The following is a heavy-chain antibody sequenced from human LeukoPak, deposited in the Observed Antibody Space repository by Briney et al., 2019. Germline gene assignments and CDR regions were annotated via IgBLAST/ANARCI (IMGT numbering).Heavy chain of an antibody. Sequence: GGSLRLSCAASGFTITNDCITWVRQAPGKGLQWVGRIKSKTDGGTTDYAAPVKGRFTISRDDSKNTLHLQMNTLKTEDTAVYYCTTASHYYDTSAYYSSDYWGQGTLVTVSS. CDR2: IKSKTDGGTT. J-gene: IGHJ4*02. D-gene: IGHD3-22*01. V-gene: IGHV3-15*01. CDR1: GFTITNDC. CDR3: TTASHYYDTSAYYSSDY.